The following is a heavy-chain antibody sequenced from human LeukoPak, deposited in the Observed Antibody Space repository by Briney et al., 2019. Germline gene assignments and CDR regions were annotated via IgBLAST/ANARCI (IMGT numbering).Heavy chain of an antibody. CDR3: AREWAAAGKFFQH. CDR2: INHSGST. Sequence: PSETLSLTCAVYGGSFSGYYWSWIRQPPGKGLEWIGEINHSGSTNYNPSLKSRVTISVDTSKNQFSLKLSSVTAADTAVYYCAREWAAAGKFFQHWGQGTLVTVSS. J-gene: IGHJ1*01. V-gene: IGHV4-34*01. CDR1: GGSFSGYY. D-gene: IGHD6-13*01.